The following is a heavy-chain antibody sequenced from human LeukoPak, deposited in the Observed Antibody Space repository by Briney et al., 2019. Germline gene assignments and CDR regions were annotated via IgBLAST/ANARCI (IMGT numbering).Heavy chain of an antibody. Sequence: GGSLRLSCAASGFTFSSYGMHWVRQAPGKGLEWVSVISYDGSNKYYVDSAKGRFTISRDNSKITLYLQMNSLRAEDTAVYYCAKGGVAAVFDYWGQGTLVTVSS. CDR2: ISYDGSNK. CDR1: GFTFSSYG. J-gene: IGHJ4*02. D-gene: IGHD6-13*01. V-gene: IGHV3-30*18. CDR3: AKGGVAAVFDY.